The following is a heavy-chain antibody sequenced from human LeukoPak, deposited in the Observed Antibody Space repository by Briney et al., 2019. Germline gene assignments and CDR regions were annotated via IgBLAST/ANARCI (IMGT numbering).Heavy chain of an antibody. V-gene: IGHV3-7*01. J-gene: IGHJ5*02. CDR1: GFAFSNYW. Sequence: PGGSLRLSCAASGFAFSNYWMTWVRQAPGKGLEWVANIKNDGTEKNYVDSVKGRFTISRDNAKNSLYLQMNSLRAEDTAVYYCARDLYDSSGFNWFDPWGQGTLVTVSS. CDR2: IKNDGTEK. D-gene: IGHD5/OR15-5a*01. CDR3: ARDLYDSSGFNWFDP.